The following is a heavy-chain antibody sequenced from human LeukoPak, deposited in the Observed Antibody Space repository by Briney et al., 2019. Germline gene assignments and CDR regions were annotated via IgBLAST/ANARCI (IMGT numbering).Heavy chain of an antibody. CDR1: GYIFINYG. J-gene: IGHJ4*02. CDR3: ASGDSGNYYHDY. CDR2: ISGDNVNT. Sequence: ASVKVSCKTSGYIFINYGITWVQQAPGQGLEWVGWISGDNVNTYSAQKLQGRVTLTTDTSTSTAYMELRSLRSDDTAVYYCASGDSGNYYHDYWGQGTLVTVSS. D-gene: IGHD1-26*01. V-gene: IGHV1-18*01.